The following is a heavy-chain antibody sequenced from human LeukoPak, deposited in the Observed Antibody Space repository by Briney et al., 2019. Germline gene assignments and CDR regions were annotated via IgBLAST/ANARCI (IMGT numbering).Heavy chain of an antibody. CDR2: IIPIFGTA. J-gene: IGHJ3*02. CDR1: GGTFSSYA. D-gene: IGHD3-3*01. CDR3: ASLRYYDFWSGYYT. V-gene: IGHV1-69*06. Sequence: GASVKVSCKASGGTFSSYAISWVRQAPGQGLEWMGGIIPIFGTANYAQKFQGRVTITADKSTSTAYMELSSLRSEDTAVYYCASLRYYDFWSGYYTWGQGTMVTVSS.